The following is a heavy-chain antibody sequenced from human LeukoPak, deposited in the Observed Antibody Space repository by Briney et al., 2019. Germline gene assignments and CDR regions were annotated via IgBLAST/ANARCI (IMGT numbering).Heavy chain of an antibody. CDR2: IGGSGGST. J-gene: IGHJ4*02. V-gene: IGHV3-23*01. Sequence: GGSLRLSCAASGFPFSIYAMSWVRQAPGKGLEWVSAIGGSGGSTYYADSVKGRFTISRDNSKNTLYLQMNSLRAEDTAIFSCARGGRSWNGFDNWGQGTLVTVSS. CDR3: ARGGRSWNGFDN. CDR1: GFPFSIYA. D-gene: IGHD1-1*01.